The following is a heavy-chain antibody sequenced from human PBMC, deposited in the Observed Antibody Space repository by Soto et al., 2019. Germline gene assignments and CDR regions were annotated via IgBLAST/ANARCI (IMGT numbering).Heavy chain of an antibody. CDR3: ARGYDFWSGYQSFDY. CDR2: IIPIIGIA. J-gene: IGHJ4*02. CDR1: GGTFSSYT. Sequence: ASVKVSCKASGGTFSSYTISWVRQAPGQGLEWMGRIIPIIGIANYAQKFQGRVTITADKSTSTAYMELRSLRSDDTAVYYCARGYDFWSGYQSFDYWGQGTLVTVSS. D-gene: IGHD3-3*01. V-gene: IGHV1-69*02.